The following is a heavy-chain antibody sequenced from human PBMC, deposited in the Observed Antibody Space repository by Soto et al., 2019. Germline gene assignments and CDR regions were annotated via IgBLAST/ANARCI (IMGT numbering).Heavy chain of an antibody. V-gene: IGHV1-58*02. CDR1: GFTFTSSA. CDR2: IVVGSGNT. CDR3: AADSLRGIQGGPGFDF. Sequence: ASVKVSCKASGFTFTSSAMQWVRQARGQRLEWIGWIVVGSGNTNYAQKFQERVTITRDMSTSTAYMELSSLRSEDTAVYYCAADSLRGIQGGPGFDFWGPGTLVTGSS. D-gene: IGHD2-15*01. J-gene: IGHJ5*01.